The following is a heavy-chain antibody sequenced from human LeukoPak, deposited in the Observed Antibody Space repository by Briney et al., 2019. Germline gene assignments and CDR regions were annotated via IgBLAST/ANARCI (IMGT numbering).Heavy chain of an antibody. CDR3: ARYNWNGPFDY. J-gene: IGHJ4*02. D-gene: IGHD1-1*01. V-gene: IGHV4-39*07. Sequence: SQTLSLTCTVSGGSISSGSYYWSWIRQPPGKGLEWIGTIYYSGITYYNPSLKSRVTISVDTSKNQFSLKLSSVTAADTAVYYCARYNWNGPFDYWGQGTLVTVSS. CDR1: GGSISSGSYY. CDR2: IYYSGIT.